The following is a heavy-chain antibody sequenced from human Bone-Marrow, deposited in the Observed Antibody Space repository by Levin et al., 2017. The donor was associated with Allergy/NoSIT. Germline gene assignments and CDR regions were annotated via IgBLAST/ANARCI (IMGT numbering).Heavy chain of an antibody. V-gene: IGHV3-23*01. Sequence: PGGSLRLSCAASGFPFNSYAMSWVRQVPGKGLEWVSGLSAGGDGTNYADSVKGRFTLSRDNSKNTLYLQLSSLRADDPAVYYCAKDRGGYSYGHGFDYWGQGTLVTVSS. CDR3: AKDRGGYSYGHGFDY. CDR2: LSAGGDGT. CDR1: GFPFNSYA. J-gene: IGHJ4*02. D-gene: IGHD5-18*01.